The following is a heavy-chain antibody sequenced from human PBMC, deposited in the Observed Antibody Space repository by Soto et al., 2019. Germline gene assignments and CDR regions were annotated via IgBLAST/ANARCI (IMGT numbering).Heavy chain of an antibody. J-gene: IGHJ6*02. CDR3: ARDLELVPAAIHYYYGMDV. Sequence: SETLSLTCAVYGGSFSGYYWSWIRQPPGKGLEWIGEIYHSGSTNYNPSLKSRVTISVDKSKNQFSLKLSSVTAADTAVYYCARDLELVPAAIHYYYGMDVWGQGTTVTVSS. D-gene: IGHD2-2*01. V-gene: IGHV4-34*01. CDR2: IYHSGST. CDR1: GGSFSGYY.